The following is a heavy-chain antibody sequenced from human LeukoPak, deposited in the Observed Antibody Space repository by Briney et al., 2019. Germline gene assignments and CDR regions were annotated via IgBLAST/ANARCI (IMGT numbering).Heavy chain of an antibody. CDR1: GFTFSSYS. V-gene: IGHV3-21*01. CDR2: ISSSSSYI. CDR3: ASLSAANYYDSSDYPYYFDY. J-gene: IGHJ4*02. D-gene: IGHD3-22*01. Sequence: PGGSLRLSCAASGFTFSSYSMHWVRQAPGNGLEWVSSISSSSSYIYYADSVKGRFTISRDNAKNSLYLQMNSLRAEDTAVYYCASLSAANYYDSSDYPYYFDYWGQCTLVTVSS.